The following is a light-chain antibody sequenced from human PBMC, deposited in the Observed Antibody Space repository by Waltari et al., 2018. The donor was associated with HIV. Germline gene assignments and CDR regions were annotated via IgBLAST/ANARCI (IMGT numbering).Light chain of an antibody. V-gene: IGLV3-1*01. J-gene: IGLJ3*02. CDR2: QDN. Sequence: SSEVTQPPSVAVSPGQTATITRPGYELGDKYTCWYQQKPGQSPLLVIYQDNKRPSETPERFCGSSSGHTATLTISGTLPMDEADYYCQAWGSTTSGVFGGGTRLTVL. CDR3: QAWGSTTSGV. CDR1: ELGDKY.